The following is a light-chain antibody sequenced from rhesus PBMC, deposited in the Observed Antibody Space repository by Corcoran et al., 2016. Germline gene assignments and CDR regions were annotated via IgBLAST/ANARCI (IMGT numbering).Light chain of an antibody. CDR2: DVG. J-gene: IGLJ1*01. CDR3: SSDGSNSNYI. CDR1: SSDIGGNNR. Sequence: QAAPIQSTSVSGSPGQSVTISCTGTSSDIGGNNRVSWYQQYPGKAPKLMVYDVGQRPAGVSGRFSGSKSGNTASLTISGRQVEDEGDYYCSSDGSNSNYIFGDGTRLTVL. V-gene: IGLV2-13*03.